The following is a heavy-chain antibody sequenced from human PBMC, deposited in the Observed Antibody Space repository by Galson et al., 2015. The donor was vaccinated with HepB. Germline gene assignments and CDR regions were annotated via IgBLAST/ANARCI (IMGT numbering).Heavy chain of an antibody. V-gene: IGHV1-69*13. CDR2: VIIFFGVV. J-gene: IGHJ3*02. CDR1: GGTFKNFG. Sequence: SVKVSCKASGGTFKNFGITWVRQAPGQGLQWMGGVIIFFGVVHYEQKFQGRVSITADETTRTAFMELSSLRSEDTAVYYCAKMSPYYYDSDTYYYSAFDIRGQGTMVTVSS. D-gene: IGHD3-22*01. CDR3: AKMSPYYYDSDTYYYSAFDI.